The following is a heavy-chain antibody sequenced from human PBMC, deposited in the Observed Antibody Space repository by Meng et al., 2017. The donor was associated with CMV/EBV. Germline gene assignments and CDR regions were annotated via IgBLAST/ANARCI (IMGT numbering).Heavy chain of an antibody. V-gene: IGHV3-11*01. J-gene: IGHJ6*02. CDR3: ARGHYGMDV. Sequence: GESLKISCVASGFTFTDYYMSWIRQAPGKGLEWVSYISYSADTVDYADSVSGRFTISRDNAENSVFLQMNSLTVDDSAIYYCARGHYGMDVWGQGTTVTVSS. CDR1: GFTFTDYY. CDR2: ISYSADTV.